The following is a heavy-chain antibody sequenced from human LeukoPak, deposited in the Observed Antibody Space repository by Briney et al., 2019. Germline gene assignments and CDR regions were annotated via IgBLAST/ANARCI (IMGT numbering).Heavy chain of an antibody. CDR1: GYTFTTYY. Sequence: GASVKVSCKASGYTFTTYYIHWVRQAPGQGLEWMGIINPSGGSTSYAQKFQGRVTMTRDTSISTAYMELSRLRSDDTAVYYCARFNYDSSGYYYYWGQGTLVTVSS. CDR3: ARFNYDSSGYYYY. D-gene: IGHD3-22*01. V-gene: IGHV1-46*01. J-gene: IGHJ4*02. CDR2: INPSGGST.